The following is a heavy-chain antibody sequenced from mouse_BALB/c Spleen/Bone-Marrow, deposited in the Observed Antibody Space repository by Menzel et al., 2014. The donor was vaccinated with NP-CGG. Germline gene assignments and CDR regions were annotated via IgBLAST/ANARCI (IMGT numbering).Heavy chain of an antibody. D-gene: IGHD1-1*01. Sequence: VQGVESGAELVRPGTSVKVSCKASGYAFTNYLIEWVKQRPGQGLEWIGVIYPGSGGTNYNEKFRDKATLTADKSSSTAYMQLSSLTSDDSAVYFCARGTTVYYFDYWGQGTTLTVSS. J-gene: IGHJ2*01. CDR3: ARGTTVYYFDY. CDR1: GYAFTNYL. CDR2: IYPGSGGT. V-gene: IGHV1-54*01.